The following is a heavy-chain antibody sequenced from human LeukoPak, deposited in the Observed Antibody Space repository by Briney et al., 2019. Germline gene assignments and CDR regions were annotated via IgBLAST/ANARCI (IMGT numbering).Heavy chain of an antibody. J-gene: IGHJ1*01. CDR1: GGTFSSYA. CDR3: ARTTYYYDSSGYSDQH. D-gene: IGHD3-22*01. Sequence: SVKVSCKASGGTFSSYAISWVRQAPGQGLEWMGRIIPILGIANYAQKFQGRVTITADKSTSTAYMELSSLRSEDTAVYYCARTTYYYDSSGYSDQHWGQGTLVTVSS. CDR2: IIPILGIA. V-gene: IGHV1-69*04.